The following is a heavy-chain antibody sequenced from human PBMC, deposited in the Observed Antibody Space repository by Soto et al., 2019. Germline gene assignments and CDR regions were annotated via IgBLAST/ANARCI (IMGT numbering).Heavy chain of an antibody. J-gene: IGHJ3*02. D-gene: IGHD2-2*01. V-gene: IGHV5-51*01. CDR3: ARSYHIVVVPAAMRARPDAFDI. CDR1: GYSFTSYW. Sequence: GESLKISCKGSGYSFTSYWIVWVLQMPGKGLEWMGIIYPGDSDTRYSPSFQGQVTISADKSISTAYLQWSSLKASDTAMYYCARSYHIVVVPAAMRARPDAFDIWGQGTMVTVSS. CDR2: IYPGDSDT.